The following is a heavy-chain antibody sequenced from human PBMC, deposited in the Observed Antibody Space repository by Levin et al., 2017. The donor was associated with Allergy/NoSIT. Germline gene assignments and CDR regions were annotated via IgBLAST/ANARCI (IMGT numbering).Heavy chain of an antibody. J-gene: IGHJ6*02. CDR3: ARNRIIVSGGNDYYYGMDV. Sequence: SETLSLTCSVSGGSVSSGTYYWSWIRRPPGKGLEWIGYINYRGVTKYNPSLKSRVTISVDTSKNEFSLKVTSVTAADTAVYYCARNRIIVSGGNDYYYGMDVWGQGTTVTVSS. D-gene: IGHD5/OR15-5a*01. V-gene: IGHV4-61*01. CDR2: INYRGVT. CDR1: GGSVSSGTYY.